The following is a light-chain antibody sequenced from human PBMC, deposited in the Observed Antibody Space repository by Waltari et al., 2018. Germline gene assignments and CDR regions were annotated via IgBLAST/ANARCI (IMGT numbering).Light chain of an antibody. CDR2: DAS. CDR1: RDINNY. V-gene: IGKV1-33*01. J-gene: IGKJ1*01. CDR3: QHYDGVPPWT. Sequence: DIQMTQSPSSLSASVGDRVTITCQASRDINNYLNWYQQKPGKAPKLLIYDASTLETGVPSRFSGSGSGTDFVFTISRLQPEDIATYYCQHYDGVPPWTFGQATRLDFK.